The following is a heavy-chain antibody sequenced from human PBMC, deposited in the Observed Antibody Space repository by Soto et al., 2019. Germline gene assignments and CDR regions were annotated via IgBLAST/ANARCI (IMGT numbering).Heavy chain of an antibody. Sequence: GGSLRLSCAASGFTVSSYAMHWVRQAPGKGLEWVSVISDDGSNKYYADSVKGRFTIARDNSKNTLYLHMNSLIAEDTAVYYCARAPRPYCSGVSCYPDSWGQGALVTVSS. V-gene: IGHV3-30-3*01. D-gene: IGHD2-15*01. J-gene: IGHJ4*02. CDR3: ARAPRPYCSGVSCYPDS. CDR2: ISDDGSNK. CDR1: GFTVSSYA.